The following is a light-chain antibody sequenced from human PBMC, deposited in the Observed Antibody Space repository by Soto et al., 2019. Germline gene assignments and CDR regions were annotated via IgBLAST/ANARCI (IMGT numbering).Light chain of an antibody. J-gene: IGKJ1*01. CDR2: GAS. Sequence: EIVMTQSPATLSVSPGERATLSCRASQRVSSNLAWYQQKPDQAPRLLIYGASTRATGIPARFSGSGSGTEFTLTISSLQSEDFAVYYCQQYNNWPRTFGQGNKVEIK. CDR3: QQYNNWPRT. CDR1: QRVSSN. V-gene: IGKV3-15*01.